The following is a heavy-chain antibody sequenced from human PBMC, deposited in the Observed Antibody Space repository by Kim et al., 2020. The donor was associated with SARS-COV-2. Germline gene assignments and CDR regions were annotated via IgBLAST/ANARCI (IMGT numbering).Heavy chain of an antibody. V-gene: IGHV5-51*07. CDR3: ARLITGTGAFDI. D-gene: IGHD1-20*01. CDR2: IYPSDSDT. J-gene: IGHJ3*02. CDR1: GYSFTSYW. Sequence: GEYLKISCKGSGYSFTSYWIGWVHQMPGKGLDWTGLIYPSDSDTRYSRSFQGQVTISADKSISTAYLQRSSLKASDTAMYYCARLITGTGAFDIWGQGTIVTVSS.